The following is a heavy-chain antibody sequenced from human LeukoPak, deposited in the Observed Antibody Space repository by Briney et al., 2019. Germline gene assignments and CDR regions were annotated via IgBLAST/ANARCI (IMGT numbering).Heavy chain of an antibody. CDR1: GYTFTSYA. J-gene: IGHJ4*02. V-gene: IGHV7-4-1*02. CDR2: INTNTGNP. Sequence: ASVKVSCKASGYTFTSYAMNWVRQAPGQGLEWMGWINTNTGNPTYAQGFTGRFVFSLDTSVSTAYLQISSLKAEDTAVYYCARVTAVAGKVGSRALYYFDYWGQGTLVTVSS. CDR3: ARVTAVAGKVGSRALYYFDY. D-gene: IGHD6-19*01.